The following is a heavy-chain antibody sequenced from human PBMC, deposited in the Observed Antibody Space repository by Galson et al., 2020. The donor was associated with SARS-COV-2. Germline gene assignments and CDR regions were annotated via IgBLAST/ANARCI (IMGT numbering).Heavy chain of an antibody. CDR1: GFTFNRYW. J-gene: IGHJ4*02. CDR3: ARDLAYDFWSGYSH. Sequence: TGGSLRLSSAASGFTFNRYWMSWVRQAPGKGLEWVANIKQDGSEKYYVDSVKGRFTISRDNAKNSLYLQMNSLRAEDTAVYYCARDLAYDFWSGYSHWGQGTLVTVSS. D-gene: IGHD3-3*01. V-gene: IGHV3-7*01. CDR2: IKQDGSEK.